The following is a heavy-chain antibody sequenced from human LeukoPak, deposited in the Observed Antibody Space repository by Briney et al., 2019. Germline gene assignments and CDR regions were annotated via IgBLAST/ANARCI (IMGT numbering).Heavy chain of an antibody. J-gene: IGHJ4*02. CDR1: GGTFSNYA. CDR3: ARGIAVAGTSRFYYFDS. Sequence: PVKVSCKPSGGTFSNYAISWVRQAPGQGLEWMGGIIPLFDTTIYAQKFQGRVTITADESTSTAYMELSSLRSEDTAVYYCARGIAVAGTSRFYYFDSWGQGTLVTVSS. CDR2: IIPLFDTT. V-gene: IGHV1-69*13. D-gene: IGHD6-19*01.